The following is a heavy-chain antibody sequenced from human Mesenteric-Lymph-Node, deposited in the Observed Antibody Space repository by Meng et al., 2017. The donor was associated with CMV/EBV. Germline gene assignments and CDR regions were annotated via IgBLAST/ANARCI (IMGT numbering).Heavy chain of an antibody. CDR1: GGTFSSYA. Sequence: SVKVSCKASGGTFSSYAISWVRQAPGQGLEWMGGIIPILGIANYAQKFQGRVTITADKSTSTAYMELSSLRSEDTAVYYCAREVWQQLVPNYFDYWGQGTLVTVSS. V-gene: IGHV1-69*10. J-gene: IGHJ4*02. D-gene: IGHD6-13*01. CDR2: IIPILGIA. CDR3: AREVWQQLVPNYFDY.